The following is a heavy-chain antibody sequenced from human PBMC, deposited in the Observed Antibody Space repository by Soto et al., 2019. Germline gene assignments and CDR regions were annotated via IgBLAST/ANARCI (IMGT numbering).Heavy chain of an antibody. Sequence: PSETLSLTCTVSGGSISSYYWSWIRQPPGKGLEWIGYIYYSGSTNYNPSLKCRVTISVDTSKNQFSLKLSSVTVADTAVYYCARVWGGAFDIWGQGTMVTVSS. V-gene: IGHV4-59*01. CDR1: GGSISSYY. CDR2: IYYSGST. CDR3: ARVWGGAFDI. J-gene: IGHJ3*02. D-gene: IGHD3-10*01.